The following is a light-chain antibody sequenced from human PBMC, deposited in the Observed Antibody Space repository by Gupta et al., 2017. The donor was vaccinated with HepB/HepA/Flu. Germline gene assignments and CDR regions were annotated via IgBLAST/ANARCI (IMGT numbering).Light chain of an antibody. CDR1: QSINNY. CDR2: DAC. CDR3: QQGSERPCS. J-gene: IGKJ2*04. Sequence: EIVLTQSPGTLPLSPGDRASLSCRASQSINNYLAWYQQKPGQAPRLLIYDACKRATGVPDRFSGSGYGTDFTLTISSLEPEDFAIYYCQQGSERPCSFGQGTRLDIK. V-gene: IGKV3-11*01.